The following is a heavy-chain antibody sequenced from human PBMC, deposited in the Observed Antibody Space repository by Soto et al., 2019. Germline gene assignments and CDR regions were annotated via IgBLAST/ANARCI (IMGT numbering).Heavy chain of an antibody. CDR2: IYHSGTT. V-gene: IGHV4-38-2*01. CDR1: GDSISSGYY. CDR3: ALALGPTTGLDY. J-gene: IGHJ4*02. Sequence: SETLSLTCAVSGDSISSGYYWAWIRQPPRKGLEWVASIYHSGTTYYNPSLTSRLSISMDTSGNHFSLELRSVTAADTAVYYCALALGPTTGLDYWGQGTLVTVSS. D-gene: IGHD1-26*01.